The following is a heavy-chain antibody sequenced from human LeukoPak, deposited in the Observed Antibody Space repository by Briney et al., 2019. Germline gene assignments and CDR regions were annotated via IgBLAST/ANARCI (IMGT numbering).Heavy chain of an antibody. CDR1: GGSISSYY. J-gene: IGHJ4*02. CDR3: ARSRKLYYGGNSWYYFDY. CDR2: IYYSGST. Sequence: SETLSLTCTVSGGSISSYYWSWIRQPPGKGLEWIGYIYYSGSTNYNPSLKSRVTISGDTSKNQFSLKLRSVTAADTAVYYCARSRKLYYGGNSWYYFDYWGQGTLVTVSS. D-gene: IGHD4-23*01. V-gene: IGHV4-59*01.